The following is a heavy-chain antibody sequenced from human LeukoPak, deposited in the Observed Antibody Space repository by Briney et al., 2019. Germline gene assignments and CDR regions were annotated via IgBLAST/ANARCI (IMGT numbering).Heavy chain of an antibody. CDR3: AGGLMDV. CDR1: GFTFSNYW. J-gene: IGHJ6*02. Sequence: GGSLRLSCAASGFTFSNYWMTWVHQAPGKGLEWVANIKEDGSEKHYVDSVKGRFTISRDNAKNSLYLQMTSLRDEDTGLYYCAGGLMDVWGQGTTVTVSS. CDR2: IKEDGSEK. V-gene: IGHV3-7*04.